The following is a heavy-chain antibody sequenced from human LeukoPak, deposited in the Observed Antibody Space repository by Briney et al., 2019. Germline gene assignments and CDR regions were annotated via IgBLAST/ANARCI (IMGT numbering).Heavy chain of an antibody. CDR3: AREGSSWQKFDY. Sequence: PSETLSLTCTVSGGSISSYYWSWIRQPAGKGLEWIGRIYTSGGTNYNPSLKSRVTMSVDTPKNQFSLKLSSVTAADTAVYYCAREGSSWQKFDYWGQGTLVTVSS. V-gene: IGHV4-4*07. CDR1: GGSISSYY. J-gene: IGHJ4*02. D-gene: IGHD6-13*01. CDR2: IYTSGGT.